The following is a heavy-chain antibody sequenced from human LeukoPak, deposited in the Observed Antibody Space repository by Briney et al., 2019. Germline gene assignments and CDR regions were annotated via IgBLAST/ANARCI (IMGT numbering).Heavy chain of an antibody. Sequence: ASVKVSCKASGYTFTSYDINWVRQATGQGLEWMGWMSPNSGNTGYAQKFQGRVTMNRNTSISTAYMELSSLRSEGTAVYYCARRAYDFWSGSQIYGMDVWGQGTTVTVSS. CDR3: ARRAYDFWSGSQIYGMDV. D-gene: IGHD3-3*01. CDR1: GYTFTSYD. V-gene: IGHV1-8*01. CDR2: MSPNSGNT. J-gene: IGHJ6*02.